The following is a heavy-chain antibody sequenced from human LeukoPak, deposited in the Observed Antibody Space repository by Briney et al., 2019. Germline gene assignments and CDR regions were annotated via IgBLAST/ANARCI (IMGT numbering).Heavy chain of an antibody. J-gene: IGHJ4*02. CDR3: ARGRREYYYGSGPSY. CDR2: ISYDGSNK. V-gene: IGHV3-30-3*01. Sequence: GGSLRLSCAASGFTFSSYAMHWVRQAPGKGLEWVAVISYDGSNKYYADSVKGRFTISRDNSKNTLYLQMNSLRAEDTAVYYCARGRREYYYGSGPSYWGQGTLGTVSS. CDR1: GFTFSSYA. D-gene: IGHD3-10*01.